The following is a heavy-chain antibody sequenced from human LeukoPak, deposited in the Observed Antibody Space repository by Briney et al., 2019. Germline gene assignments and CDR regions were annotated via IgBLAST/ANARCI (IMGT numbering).Heavy chain of an antibody. CDR2: INTNTRNP. V-gene: IGHV7-4-1*02. CDR3: ARDVGAMRNYYYYGMDV. J-gene: IGHJ6*02. CDR1: GYTFTSYA. D-gene: IGHD1-26*01. Sequence: ASVKVSCKASGYTFTSYAMNWVRQAPGQGLEWMGWINTNTRNPTYAQGFTGRFVFSLDTSVSTAYLQISSLKAEDTAVYYCARDVGAMRNYYYYGMDVWGQGTTVTVSS.